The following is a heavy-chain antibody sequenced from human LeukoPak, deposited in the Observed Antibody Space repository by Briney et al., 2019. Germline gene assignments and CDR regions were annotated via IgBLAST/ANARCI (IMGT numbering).Heavy chain of an antibody. J-gene: IGHJ1*01. CDR1: GLSFSDHY. CDR2: TINKANNYIT. CDR3: ARARLGDGYNYV. Sequence: GGSLRLSCAASGLSFSDHYLDWVRQAPGKGLEWVGRTINKANNYITYYAASVKGRFTVSRDDSDYSLYLQMNSPKIEDTAVYYCARARLGDGYNYVWGQGTLVTVSS. D-gene: IGHD5-18*01. V-gene: IGHV3-72*01.